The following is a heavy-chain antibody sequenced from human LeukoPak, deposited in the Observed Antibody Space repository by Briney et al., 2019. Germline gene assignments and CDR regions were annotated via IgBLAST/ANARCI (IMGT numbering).Heavy chain of an antibody. D-gene: IGHD3-10*01. CDR3: AKDLVRGADC. V-gene: IGHV3-23*01. Sequence: PGGSLRLSCEASGFTFSNSAMSWVHQAPGKGLEWVSATTGSGGSTFYADSVRGRFIISRDNSKNTLYLQMNSLRAEDTAMYYCAKDLVRGADCWGQGTLVTVSS. J-gene: IGHJ4*02. CDR2: TTGSGGST. CDR1: GFTFSNSA.